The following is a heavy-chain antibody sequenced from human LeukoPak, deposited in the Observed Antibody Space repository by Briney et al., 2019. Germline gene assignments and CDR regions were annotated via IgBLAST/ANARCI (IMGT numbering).Heavy chain of an antibody. CDR1: GFTFANYY. CDR2: INPSGAST. D-gene: IGHD4-17*01. J-gene: IGHJ5*02. V-gene: IGHV1-46*01. Sequence: GASVKVSCKASGFTFANYYMHWVRQDPGQGLEWMGMINPSGASTTYAPKFQGRVTMTRDTSTSTVSMELSSLRSEDTAVYYCAGTRVTTYGNNWFDPWGQGTLVTVSS. CDR3: AGTRVTTYGNNWFDP.